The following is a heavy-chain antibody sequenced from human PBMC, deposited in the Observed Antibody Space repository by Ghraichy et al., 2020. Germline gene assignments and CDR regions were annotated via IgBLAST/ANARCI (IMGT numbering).Heavy chain of an antibody. CDR2: IYYSGST. V-gene: IGHV4-39*01. J-gene: IGHJ4*02. Sequence: SQTLSLTCTVSGGSISSSSYYWGWIRQPPGKGLEWIGSIYYSGSTYYNPSLKSRVTISVDTSKNQFSLKLSSVTAADTAVYYCARQGPNYYDSSGYYWGRDFDYWGQGTLVTVSS. D-gene: IGHD3-22*01. CDR3: ARQGPNYYDSSGYYWGRDFDY. CDR1: GGSISSSSYY.